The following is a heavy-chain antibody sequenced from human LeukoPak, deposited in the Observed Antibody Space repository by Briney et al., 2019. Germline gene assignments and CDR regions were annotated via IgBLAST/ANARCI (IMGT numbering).Heavy chain of an antibody. V-gene: IGHV3-30*02. D-gene: IGHD3-10*01. CDR1: GFTFSGSS. J-gene: IGHJ4*01. Sequence: GGSLRLSCAASGFTFSGSSMHWVRQAPGKGLQWVAFIQSHGGIENYADSVRGRFIISRDNSKNTLYLQMNTLRPEDTAVYSCCAAHRGGGIYFDYWGQGALVTVSS. CDR3: CAAHRGGGIYFDY. CDR2: IQSHGGIE.